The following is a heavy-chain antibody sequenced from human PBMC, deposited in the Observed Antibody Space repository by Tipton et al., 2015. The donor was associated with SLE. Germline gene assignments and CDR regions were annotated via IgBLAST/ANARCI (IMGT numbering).Heavy chain of an antibody. J-gene: IGHJ4*02. CDR2: ISSSSSTI. CDR3: ARDPVVPAATFDY. CDR1: GFTFSSYS. V-gene: IGHV3-48*01. D-gene: IGHD2-2*01. Sequence: SLRLSCAVSGFTFSSYSMNWVRQAPGKGLEWVSYISSSSSTIYYADSVKGRFTISRDNAKNSLYLQMNSLRAEDTAVYYCARDPVVPAATFDYWGQGTLVTVSS.